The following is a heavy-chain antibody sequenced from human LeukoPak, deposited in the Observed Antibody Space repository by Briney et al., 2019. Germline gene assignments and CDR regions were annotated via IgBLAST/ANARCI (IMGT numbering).Heavy chain of an antibody. Sequence: PGGSLSLSCAASGFTFSSYAMSWVRQAPGKGLERVSAISGSGGSTYYAESVRGRFTTYSDNSKNTLYLQMNSLRAEDTAVYYCAKDPYYYDRQPSWGQGTLVTVSS. CDR3: AKDPYYYDRQPS. V-gene: IGHV3-23*01. J-gene: IGHJ4*02. CDR2: ISGSGGST. D-gene: IGHD3-22*01. CDR1: GFTFSSYA.